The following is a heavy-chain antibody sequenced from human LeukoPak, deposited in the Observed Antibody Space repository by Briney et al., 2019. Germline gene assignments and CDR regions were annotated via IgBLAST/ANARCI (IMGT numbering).Heavy chain of an antibody. Sequence: QAGGSLRLSCAASGFTFSSYSMNWVRQAPGKGLEWVSAISGGGGSTYYADSVKGRFTISRDNSKNTLYLQMNSLGAEDTAVYYCAKSLIDITMIVPLGYWGQGTLVTVSS. J-gene: IGHJ4*02. V-gene: IGHV3-23*01. CDR1: GFTFSSYS. CDR3: AKSLIDITMIVPLGY. D-gene: IGHD3-22*01. CDR2: ISGGGGST.